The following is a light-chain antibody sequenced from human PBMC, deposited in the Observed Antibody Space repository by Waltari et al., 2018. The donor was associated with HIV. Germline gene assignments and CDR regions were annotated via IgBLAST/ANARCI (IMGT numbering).Light chain of an antibody. V-gene: IGKV3-15*01. CDR2: ATS. J-gene: IGKJ4*01. CDR1: ERLSGN. CDR3: QQYIRWPLT. Sequence: VVLTQFPATLSVSPGDTATLSCRASERLSGNLAWYQQKPGQAPRLLIHATSTRATGVPTRFGGSRSGTDFTLTISSLRPEDIAVYYCQQYIRWPLTFGGGTKVEIK.